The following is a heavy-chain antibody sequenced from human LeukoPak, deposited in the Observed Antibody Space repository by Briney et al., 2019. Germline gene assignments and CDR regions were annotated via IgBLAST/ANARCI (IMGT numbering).Heavy chain of an antibody. CDR3: AKDLGTLISGTYYYYFDY. J-gene: IGHJ4*02. V-gene: IGHV3-30*02. CDR1: GFTFSSYG. D-gene: IGHD3-10*01. Sequence: GGSLRLSCAASGFTFSSYGMHWVRQAPGKGLEWVAFVRSDGSIEYYVDSVKGRFTISRDNSKNTLHLQMNSLRAEDSAVYYCAKDLGTLISGTYYYYFDYWGQGILVTVSS. CDR2: VRSDGSIE.